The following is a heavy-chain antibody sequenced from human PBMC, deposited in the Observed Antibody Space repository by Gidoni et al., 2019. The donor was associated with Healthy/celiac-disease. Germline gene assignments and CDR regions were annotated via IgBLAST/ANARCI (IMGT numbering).Heavy chain of an antibody. CDR3: AKDFYGDYDYYYGMDV. CDR2: ISGSGGST. D-gene: IGHD4-17*01. J-gene: IGHJ6*02. V-gene: IGHV3-23*01. CDR1: GFTFSSDA. Sequence: EVQLLESGGGLVQPGGSLRLSWAASGFTFSSDAMSWVRQAPGKGLEWVSAISGSGGSTYYADSVKGRFTISRDNSKNTLYLQMNSLRAEDTAVYYCAKDFYGDYDYYYGMDVWGQGTTVTVSS.